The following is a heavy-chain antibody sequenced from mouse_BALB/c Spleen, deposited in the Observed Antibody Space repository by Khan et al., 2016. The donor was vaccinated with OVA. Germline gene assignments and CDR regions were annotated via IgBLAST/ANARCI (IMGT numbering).Heavy chain of an antibody. J-gene: IGHJ3*01. CDR3: ARHNFGPFAY. D-gene: IGHD1-3*01. V-gene: IGHV5-9-3*01. CDR1: GFTFSSYA. CDR2: INSDGAYT. Sequence: QLQESGGGLVKPGGSLKLSCAASGFTFSSYAVSWVRQTPEKRLEWVATINSDGAYTYYPDSLKGRFTISRDTAMNTLYLQMSSLRTEDTAMYYCARHNFGPFAYWGQGTLVTVSA.